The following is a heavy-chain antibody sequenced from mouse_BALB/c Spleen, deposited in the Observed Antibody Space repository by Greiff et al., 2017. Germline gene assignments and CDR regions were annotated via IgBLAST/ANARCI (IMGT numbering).Heavy chain of an antibody. CDR1: GYSITSGYY. Sequence: DVQLQESGPGLVKPSQSLSLTCSVTGYSITSGYYWNWIRQFPGNKLEWMCYISYDGSNNYNPSLKNRISITRDTSKNQFFLKLNSVTTEDTATYYGARVGYLYYCDYWGQGTTRTVSS. J-gene: IGHJ2*01. D-gene: IGHD2-2*01. CDR3: ARVGYLYYCDY. V-gene: IGHV3-6*02. CDR2: ISYDGSN.